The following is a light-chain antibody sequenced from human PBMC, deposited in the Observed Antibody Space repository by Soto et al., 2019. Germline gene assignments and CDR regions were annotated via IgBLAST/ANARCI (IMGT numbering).Light chain of an antibody. Sequence: DIQMTQSPSSLSASVGERVTITCRASQTISHYLNWYRQQPGRAPELLIYAASNLQSGVPSRFSGSGSGKEFTLTINSLHPEDFATYFCQQSSSAPYTFGLGTRLEI. CDR1: QTISHY. J-gene: IGKJ2*01. CDR3: QQSSSAPYT. V-gene: IGKV1-39*01. CDR2: AAS.